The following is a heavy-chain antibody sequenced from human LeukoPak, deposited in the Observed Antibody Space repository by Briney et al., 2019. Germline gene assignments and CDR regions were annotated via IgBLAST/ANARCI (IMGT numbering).Heavy chain of an antibody. Sequence: GGSLRLSCAASGFTFGTYGMTWVRQAPGKGLEWVSGISGSGDNTYYADSVKGRFTISRDNAKNSLHLQMNSLRAEDTAVYYCATDRDNSDWQRRFDSWGQGTLVTVSS. CDR1: GFTFGTYG. V-gene: IGHV3-23*01. CDR3: ATDRDNSDWQRRFDS. J-gene: IGHJ4*02. D-gene: IGHD2-21*02. CDR2: ISGSGDNT.